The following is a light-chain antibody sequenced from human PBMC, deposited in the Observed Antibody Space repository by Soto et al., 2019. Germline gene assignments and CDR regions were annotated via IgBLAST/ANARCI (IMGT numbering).Light chain of an antibody. J-gene: IGKJ2*01. V-gene: IGKV3-11*01. CDR3: QQRSNWPPST. Sequence: EIVLTQSPATLSLSPGERATLSCRASQSVSSYLAWYQQKPGQAPRLLIYDASNRATGIPARFSGSGSGTDFTLTLSSLEPEDFAFYYCQQRSNWPPSTFGQGTKLEIK. CDR2: DAS. CDR1: QSVSSY.